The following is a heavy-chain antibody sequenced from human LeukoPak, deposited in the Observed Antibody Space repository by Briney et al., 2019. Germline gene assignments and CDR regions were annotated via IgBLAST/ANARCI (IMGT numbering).Heavy chain of an antibody. CDR1: GFTFSSYA. Sequence: GRSLRLSCAASGFTFSSYAMHWVRQAPGKGLEWVAVISYDGSNKYYADSVKGRFTISRDNSKNTLYLQMNSLRAEDTAVYYCARGGKNSDGYNLFDYWGQGTLVTVSS. V-gene: IGHV3-30*04. D-gene: IGHD5-24*01. CDR3: ARGGKNSDGYNLFDY. CDR2: ISYDGSNK. J-gene: IGHJ4*02.